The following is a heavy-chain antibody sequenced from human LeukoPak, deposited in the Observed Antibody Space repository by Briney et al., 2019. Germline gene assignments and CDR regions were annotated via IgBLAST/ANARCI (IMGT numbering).Heavy chain of an antibody. CDR3: AGRHSGSLY. D-gene: IGHD1-26*01. CDR2: INQSGRT. Sequence: MASETLSLTCAVYGGSFSGYYWSWIRQPPGKGLEWIGEINQSGRTNYNPSLKSRVTISVDTSKNQFSLKLSSVTAADTAVYYCAGRHSGSLYWGQGTLVTVSS. J-gene: IGHJ4*02. V-gene: IGHV4-34*01. CDR1: GGSFSGYY.